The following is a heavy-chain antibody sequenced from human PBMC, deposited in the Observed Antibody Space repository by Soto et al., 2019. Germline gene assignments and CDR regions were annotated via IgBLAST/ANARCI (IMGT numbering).Heavy chain of an antibody. CDR1: GFTFIGYT. V-gene: IGHV3-48*02. Sequence: GGSLRLSCAASGFTFIGYTMNWVRQAPGKGLEWVSYISSSSSTIYYADSVKGRFTVSRDNAQNSLYLQMNSLRDEDTAVYYFASPSSGWLRNAFDIWGQGTMVTVSS. D-gene: IGHD6-19*01. J-gene: IGHJ3*02. CDR3: ASPSSGWLRNAFDI. CDR2: ISSSSSTI.